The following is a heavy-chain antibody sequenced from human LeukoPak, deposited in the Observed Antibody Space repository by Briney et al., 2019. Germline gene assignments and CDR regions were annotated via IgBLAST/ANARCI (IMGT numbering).Heavy chain of an antibody. V-gene: IGHV3-74*01. D-gene: IGHD3-22*01. Sequence: GGSLRLSXAASGFTFSSYWMHWVRQAPGKGLVWVSRINSDGSSTSYADSVKGRFTISRDNAKNTLYLQMNSLRAEDTAVYYCARDQGDYYDSSGSDYWGQGTLVTVSS. CDR1: GFTFSSYW. CDR2: INSDGSST. J-gene: IGHJ4*02. CDR3: ARDQGDYYDSSGSDY.